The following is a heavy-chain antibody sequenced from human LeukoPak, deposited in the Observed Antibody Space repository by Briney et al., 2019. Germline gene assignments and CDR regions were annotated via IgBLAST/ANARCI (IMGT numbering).Heavy chain of an antibody. D-gene: IGHD6-6*01. CDR3: ARAEYSSSSMYYYYYYMDV. CDR1: GFTFSDYY. J-gene: IGHJ6*03. CDR2: ISSSGSTI. V-gene: IGHV3-11*01. Sequence: GGSLRLSCAASGFTFSDYYMSWIRQAPGKGLEWVSYISSSGSTIYYADSVKGRFTISRDNAKNSLYLQMNSLRAEDTAVYYCARAEYSSSSMYYYYYYMDVWGKGTTVTVSS.